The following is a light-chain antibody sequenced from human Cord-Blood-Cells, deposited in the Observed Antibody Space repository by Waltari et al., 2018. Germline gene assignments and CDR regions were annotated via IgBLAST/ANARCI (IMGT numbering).Light chain of an antibody. CDR3: QQYNIYSYS. CDR1: QSISSW. J-gene: IGKJ2*03. V-gene: IGKV1-5*03. Sequence: DIQMTQSTSTLSASVGDRVTITCRASQSISSWLAWYQQKPGKAPKLLIYKASSLESGVPSRFSGSGSGTEFTLTISSLQPDEFATYYCQQYNIYSYSFGQGTKLEIK. CDR2: KAS.